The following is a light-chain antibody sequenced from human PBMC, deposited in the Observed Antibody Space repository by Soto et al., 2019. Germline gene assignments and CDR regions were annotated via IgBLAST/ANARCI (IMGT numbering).Light chain of an antibody. CDR2: AAS. CDR1: QGISNW. V-gene: IGKV1-12*01. CDR3: QQANSFPLT. Sequence: IRMTQSPSSFSASTGDRVTITCRASQGISNWLAWYQQKQGKAPKILIYAASSLPSGVPSRFRGSGSGTDFTLTISRLQPEDFATYYCQQANSFPLTFGGGTKVDIK. J-gene: IGKJ4*01.